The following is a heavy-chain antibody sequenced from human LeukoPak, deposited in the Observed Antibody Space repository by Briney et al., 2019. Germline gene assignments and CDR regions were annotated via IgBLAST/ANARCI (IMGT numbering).Heavy chain of an antibody. CDR2: IFYSGST. J-gene: IGHJ4*02. D-gene: IGHD3/OR15-3a*01. CDR3: ARQTGSGLFILP. Sequence: PSETLSLTCTASGGSISSYYWSWIRQPPGKGLEWIGYIFYSGSTNYNPSLKSRVTISVDTSKNQIPLKLTSVTAADTAVYYCARQTGSGLFILPGGQGTLVTVSS. CDR1: GGSISSYY. V-gene: IGHV4-59*08.